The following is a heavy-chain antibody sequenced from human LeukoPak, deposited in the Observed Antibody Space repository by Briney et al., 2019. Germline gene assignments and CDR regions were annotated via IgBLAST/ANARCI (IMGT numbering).Heavy chain of an antibody. CDR1: GFTFSTYS. Sequence: GGSLRLSCAASGFTFSTYSMNWVRQAPGKGLEWVSYIRSSSSYIYYADSVKGRFTISRDNAKNSLYLQMNSLRAEDTAVYYCARDRWFDPWGQGTLVTVSS. CDR3: ARDRWFDP. J-gene: IGHJ5*02. V-gene: IGHV3-21*01. CDR2: IRSSSSYI.